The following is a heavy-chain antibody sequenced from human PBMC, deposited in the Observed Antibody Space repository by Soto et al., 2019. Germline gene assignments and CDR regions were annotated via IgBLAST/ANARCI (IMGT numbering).Heavy chain of an antibody. J-gene: IGHJ4*02. CDR2: IYYGGKT. V-gene: IGHV4-39*01. Sequence: PSETLSLTCTLSGASITSTTYFWAWIRQPPGKGLEWVGSIYYGGKTHYNPSLKSRVTISVDGSKNQFSLQMTSVTAADTAVYYCAKNLPRTGRFDYWGQGALVTVSS. CDR3: AKNLPRTGRFDY. CDR1: GASITSTTYF.